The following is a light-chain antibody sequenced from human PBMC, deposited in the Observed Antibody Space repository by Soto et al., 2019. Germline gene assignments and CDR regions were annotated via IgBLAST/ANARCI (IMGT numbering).Light chain of an antibody. CDR2: GAS. J-gene: IGKJ1*01. CDR1: QSVSSN. CDR3: QHQSSWPRT. Sequence: EIVMTQSPATLSVSPGARAPLSYRASQSVSSNLAWYQQHPGQAPRLLIYGASKRATGFPARFSGSGSGTEFTLTISSLQSEDFAVYYCQHQSSWPRTFGQGTKVDI. V-gene: IGKV3-15*01.